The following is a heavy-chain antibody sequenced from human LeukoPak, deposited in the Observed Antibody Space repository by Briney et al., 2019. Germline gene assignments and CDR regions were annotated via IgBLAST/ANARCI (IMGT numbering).Heavy chain of an antibody. J-gene: IGHJ4*02. V-gene: IGHV3-53*01. Sequence: TGGSLRLSCAASGFTVSSNYMSWVRQVPGTGLEWVSVIYNTGDVYYGDSVKGRFTISRDNSRNTRYLEMNSLRVEDTAVYYCARGPRYFDYWGQGTLVTVSS. CDR3: ARGPRYFDY. CDR2: IYNTGDV. CDR1: GFTVSSNY.